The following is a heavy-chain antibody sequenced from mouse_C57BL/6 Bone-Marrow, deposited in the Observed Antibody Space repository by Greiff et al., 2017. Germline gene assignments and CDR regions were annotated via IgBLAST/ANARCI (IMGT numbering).Heavy chain of an antibody. CDR1: GYTFTSYW. J-gene: IGHJ1*03. Sequence: VQLQQPGAEFVKPGASVKMSCKASGYTFTSYWITWVKQRPGQGLEWIGDIYPGSGSTNYNEKVKSKATLTVDTSSSTTSMQNSSLTSEDSAVYYCARVTCGSSYDLPYWYFDVWGRGTTVTVSS. V-gene: IGHV1-55*01. CDR2: IYPGSGST. CDR3: ARVTCGSSYDLPYWYFDV. D-gene: IGHD1-1*01.